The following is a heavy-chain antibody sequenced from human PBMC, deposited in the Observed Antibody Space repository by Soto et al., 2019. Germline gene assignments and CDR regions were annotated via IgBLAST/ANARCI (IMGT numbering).Heavy chain of an antibody. CDR2: INHSGST. V-gene: IGHV4-34*01. Sequence: SETLSLTCAVYGGSFSGYYWSWIRQPPGKGLEWIGEINHSGSTNYNPSLKSRVTISVDTSKNQFSLKLSSVTAADTAVYYCARTGASPDYWGQGTLVTVSS. D-gene: IGHD1-26*01. CDR3: ARTGASPDY. J-gene: IGHJ4*02. CDR1: GGSFSGYY.